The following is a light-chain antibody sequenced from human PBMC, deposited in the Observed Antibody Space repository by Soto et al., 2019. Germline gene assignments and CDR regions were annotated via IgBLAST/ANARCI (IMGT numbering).Light chain of an antibody. J-gene: IGKJ1*01. V-gene: IGKV1-5*01. CDR1: QSISSW. CDR2: DAS. Sequence: DIQMTQSPSTLSASVGDRVTITFRASQSISSWLAWYQQKPGKAPKLLIYDASSLESGVPSRFSGSGSGTEFTLTISSLQPDDFATYYYQQYNSYWTFGQGTKVDIK. CDR3: QQYNSYWT.